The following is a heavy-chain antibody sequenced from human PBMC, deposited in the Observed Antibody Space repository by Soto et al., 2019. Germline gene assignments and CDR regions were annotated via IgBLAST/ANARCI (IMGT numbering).Heavy chain of an antibody. Sequence: SVKVSCKASGFTFTSSAVQWVQQARGQRLEWIGWIVVGSGNTNYAQKFQERVTITRDMSTSTAYMELSSLRSEDTAVYYCAVSAGYYDSSGYYLRAWGQGTLVTVSS. CDR2: IVVGSGNT. CDR1: GFTFTSSA. V-gene: IGHV1-58*01. J-gene: IGHJ5*02. CDR3: AVSAGYYDSSGYYLRA. D-gene: IGHD3-22*01.